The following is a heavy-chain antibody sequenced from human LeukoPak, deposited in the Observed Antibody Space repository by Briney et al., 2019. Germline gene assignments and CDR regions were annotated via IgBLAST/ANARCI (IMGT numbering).Heavy chain of an antibody. V-gene: IGHV3-48*03. J-gene: IGHJ3*02. CDR2: ISSSGSTI. CDR3: ARGRDGYNLVDAFDI. D-gene: IGHD5-24*01. CDR1: GFTFSSYE. Sequence: GGSLRLSCAASGFTFSSYEMNWVRQAPGKGLEWVSYISSSGSTIYYADSVKGRFTISRDNAKKSLYLQMNSLRAEDTAVYYCARGRDGYNLVDAFDIWGQGIMVTVSS.